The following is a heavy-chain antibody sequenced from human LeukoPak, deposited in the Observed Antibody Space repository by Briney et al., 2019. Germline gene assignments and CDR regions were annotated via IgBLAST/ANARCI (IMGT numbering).Heavy chain of an antibody. CDR1: GGSFSGYY. CDR3: ARAKRAQLLWFGE. Sequence: KTSETLSLTCAVYGGSFSGYYWSWIRQPPGKGLEWIGEINHSGSTNYNPSLKSRVTISVDTSKNQFSLKLSSVTAADTAVYYCARAKRAQLLWFGEWGQGTLVTVSS. CDR2: INHSGST. D-gene: IGHD3-10*01. V-gene: IGHV4-34*01. J-gene: IGHJ4*02.